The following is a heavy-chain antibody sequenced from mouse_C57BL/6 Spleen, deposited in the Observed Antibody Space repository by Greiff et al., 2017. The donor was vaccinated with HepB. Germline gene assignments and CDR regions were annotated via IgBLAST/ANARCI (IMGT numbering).Heavy chain of an antibody. Sequence: VQLQQSGPELVKPGASVKISCKASGYTFTDYYMNWVKQSHGKSLEWIGDINPNNGGTSYNQKFKGKATLTGDKSSSTAYMELRSLTSEDAAVYYCARAYYYGKAFDYWGQGTTLTVSS. J-gene: IGHJ2*01. V-gene: IGHV1-26*01. CDR3: ARAYYYGKAFDY. CDR2: INPNNGGT. CDR1: GYTFTDYY. D-gene: IGHD1-1*01.